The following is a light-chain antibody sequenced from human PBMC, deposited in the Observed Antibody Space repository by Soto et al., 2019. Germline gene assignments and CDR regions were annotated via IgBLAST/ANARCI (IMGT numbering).Light chain of an antibody. J-gene: IGKJ1*01. Sequence: DTQMTQSPSSVSAAVGDTVTITCRPSQGISVWLAWYQLRPGQAPKLLIYATSRVHGVPSRFAGRGSETDFTLTINNLQPEDSAIYYCQQGNSFPWTFGQGTNVDIK. CDR3: QQGNSFPWT. V-gene: IGKV1-12*01. CDR1: QGISVW. CDR2: ATS.